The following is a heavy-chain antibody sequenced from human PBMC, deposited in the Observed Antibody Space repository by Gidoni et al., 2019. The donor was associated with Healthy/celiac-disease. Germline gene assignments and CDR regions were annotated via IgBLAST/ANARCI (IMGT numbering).Heavy chain of an antibody. CDR3: ARVRIFGVVTRDHDAFDI. V-gene: IGHV4-34*01. CDR2: INHSGST. J-gene: IGHJ3*02. D-gene: IGHD3-3*01. CDR1: GGSFRGSY. Sequence: QVQLQQWGAGLLKPSETLSLPCAVHGGSFRGSYWSWNRQPPGKGLEWIGEINHSGSTNYNPSLKSRVTISVDTSKNQFSLKLSSVTAADTAVYYCARVRIFGVVTRDHDAFDIWGQGTMVTVSS.